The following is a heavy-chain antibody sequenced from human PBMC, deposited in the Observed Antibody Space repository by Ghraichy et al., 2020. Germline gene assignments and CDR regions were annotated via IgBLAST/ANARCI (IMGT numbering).Heavy chain of an antibody. Sequence: GGSLRLSCAASGFTFSSYSMNWVRQAPGKGLEWVSYISSSSSTIYYADSVKGRFTISRDNAKNSLYLQMNSLRDEDTAVYYCARSYYDILTGPHDAVDTCGQETMVTVSS. CDR2: ISSSSSTI. CDR1: GFTFSSYS. D-gene: IGHD3-9*01. J-gene: IGHJ3*02. CDR3: ARSYYDILTGPHDAVDT. V-gene: IGHV3-48*02.